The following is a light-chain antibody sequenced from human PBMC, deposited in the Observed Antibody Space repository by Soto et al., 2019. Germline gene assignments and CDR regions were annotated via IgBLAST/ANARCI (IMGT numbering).Light chain of an antibody. CDR3: SSHAGSSNVV. Sequence: QSVLTQPPSASGSPGQSVTISCTGTSSDVGGYNYVSWYQQHPGKAPKLIIYEVTKRPSGVTDRFSGSKSGNTASLTVSGLQADDEADYYCSSHAGSSNVVFGGGTKLTVL. CDR2: EVT. J-gene: IGLJ3*02. V-gene: IGLV2-8*01. CDR1: SSDVGGYNY.